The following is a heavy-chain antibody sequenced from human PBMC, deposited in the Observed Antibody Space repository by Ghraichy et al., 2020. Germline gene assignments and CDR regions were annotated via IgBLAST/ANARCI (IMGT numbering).Heavy chain of an antibody. CDR1: GGSISGYNNY. V-gene: IGHV4-39*01. Sequence: SETLSLTCTVSGGSISGYNNYWGWVRQPPGKGLEWLGAIYYRWNTYYTPSLQSRVTISVDTSRNQFFLNLTSVTAADTAVYFCARRPRMSPVTTKDWGQGTLVTVSS. J-gene: IGHJ4*02. CDR2: IYYRWNT. CDR3: ARRPRMSPVTTKD. D-gene: IGHD4-17*01.